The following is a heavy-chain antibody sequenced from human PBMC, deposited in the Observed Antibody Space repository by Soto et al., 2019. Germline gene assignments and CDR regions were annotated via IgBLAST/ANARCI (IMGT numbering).Heavy chain of an antibody. CDR3: ARVVATIRGHFDY. Sequence: SETLSLTCTVSGGSLSSGGYYWSWIRQHPGKGLEWIGYIYYSGSTYYNPSLKSRVTISVDTSKNQFSLKLSSVTAADTAVYYGARVVATIRGHFDYWGQGTLVTVSS. V-gene: IGHV4-31*03. CDR2: IYYSGST. D-gene: IGHD5-12*01. J-gene: IGHJ4*02. CDR1: GGSLSSGGYY.